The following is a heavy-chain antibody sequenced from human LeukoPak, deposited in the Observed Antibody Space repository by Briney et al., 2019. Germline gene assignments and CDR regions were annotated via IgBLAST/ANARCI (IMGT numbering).Heavy chain of an antibody. CDR2: ISGSGGST. CDR3: AKGTVTTGDY. D-gene: IGHD4-17*01. Sequence: GGSLRLSCTASGFTFSSYSMNWVRQAPGKGLEWVSAISGSGGSTYYADSVKGRFTISRDNSKNTLYLQMNSLRAEDTAVYYCAKGTVTTGDYWGQGTLVTVSS. J-gene: IGHJ4*02. V-gene: IGHV3-23*01. CDR1: GFTFSSYS.